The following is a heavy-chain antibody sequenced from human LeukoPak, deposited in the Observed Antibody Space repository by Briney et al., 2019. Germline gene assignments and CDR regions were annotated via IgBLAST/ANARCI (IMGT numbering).Heavy chain of an antibody. J-gene: IGHJ5*02. Sequence: SETLSLTCTGSGGSIRSYYWSWIRQPPGKGLEWIGYIYTSGSTNYNPSLKSRVTISVDTSKNQFSLKLSSVTAADSAVYYCARHSPNWFDPWGQGTLVTVSS. CDR2: IYTSGST. D-gene: IGHD6-13*01. V-gene: IGHV4-4*09. CDR1: GGSIRSYY. CDR3: ARHSPNWFDP.